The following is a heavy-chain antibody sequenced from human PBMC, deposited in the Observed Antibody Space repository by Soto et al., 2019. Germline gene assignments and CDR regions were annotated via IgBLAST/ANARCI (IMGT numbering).Heavy chain of an antibody. J-gene: IGHJ6*02. CDR1: GFTFSSYS. Sequence: VGSLRLSCAASGFTFSSYSTNWVRQAPGKGLEWVSSISSSSSYIYYADSVKGRFTISRDNAKNSLYLQMNSLRAEDTAVYYCARDGRYCSSTSCPEDGMDVWGQGTTVTVSS. CDR2: ISSSSSYI. V-gene: IGHV3-21*01. D-gene: IGHD2-2*01. CDR3: ARDGRYCSSTSCPEDGMDV.